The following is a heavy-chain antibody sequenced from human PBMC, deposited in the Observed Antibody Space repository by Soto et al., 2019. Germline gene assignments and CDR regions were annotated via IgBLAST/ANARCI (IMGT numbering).Heavy chain of an antibody. CDR1: GFTVSSNY. Sequence: VSLRLSCAASGFTVSSNYINWVRQAPGKGLEWVSCIFSDGNTFHADSVKGRFTTVRDNSKNTVFLQMNNMRVDDTAVDYCADGFMRYWGQGALVTVSS. J-gene: IGHJ4*02. V-gene: IGHV3-66*01. CDR3: ADGFMRY. D-gene: IGHD3-10*01. CDR2: IFSDGNT.